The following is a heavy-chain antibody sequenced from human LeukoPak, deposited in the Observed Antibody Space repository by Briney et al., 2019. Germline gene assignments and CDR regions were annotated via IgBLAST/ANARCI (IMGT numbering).Heavy chain of an antibody. V-gene: IGHV3-64*01. CDR2: ISSNGGST. Sequence: TGGSLRLSCAASGFTFSSYAMHWVRQAPGKGLEYVSAISSNGGSTYYANSVKGRFTISRDNSKNTLYLQMGSLRAEGMAVYYCARAGYSDAFDIWGQGTMVTVSS. J-gene: IGHJ3*02. D-gene: IGHD3-9*01. CDR1: GFTFSSYA. CDR3: ARAGYSDAFDI.